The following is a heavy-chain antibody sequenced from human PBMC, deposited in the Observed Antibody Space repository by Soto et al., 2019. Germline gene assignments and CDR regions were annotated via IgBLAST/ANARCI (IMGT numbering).Heavy chain of an antibody. CDR1: SFTFSTYG. V-gene: IGHV3-30*18. Sequence: GGSLRLSCAASSFTFSTYGMHWVPQAPGKGLEWVAAMSHDGSHKYYGGSVKGRFTISRDNSKNTLYLEMDSLRPEDTAVYFCAEEGRDSSTSCSRCDDLDVWGQGTPVTVSS. CDR3: AEEGRDSSTSCSRCDDLDV. D-gene: IGHD2-2*01. J-gene: IGHJ6*02. CDR2: MSHDGSHK.